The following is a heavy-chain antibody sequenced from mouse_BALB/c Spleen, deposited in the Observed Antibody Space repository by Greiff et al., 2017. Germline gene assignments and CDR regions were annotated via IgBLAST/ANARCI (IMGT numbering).Heavy chain of an antibody. Sequence: EVKLMESGPGLVKPSQSLSLTCTVTGYSITSDYAWNWIRQFPGNKLEWMGYISYSGSTSYNPSLKSRISITRDTSKNQFFLQLNSVTTEDTATYYCARGWEGWYFDVWGAGTTVTVSS. J-gene: IGHJ1*01. D-gene: IGHD4-1*01. CDR3: ARGWEGWYFDV. CDR1: GYSITSDYA. V-gene: IGHV3-2*02. CDR2: ISYSGST.